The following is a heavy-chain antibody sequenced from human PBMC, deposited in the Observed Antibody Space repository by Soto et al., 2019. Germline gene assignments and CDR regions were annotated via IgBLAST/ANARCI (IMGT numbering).Heavy chain of an antibody. CDR2: IIPVFGRP. V-gene: IGHV1-69*13. D-gene: IGHD5-12*01. CDR3: AREASGYDF. CDR1: GGTFSSFG. Sequence: SVKVSCKASGGTFSSFGISWVRQAPGQGLEWMGGIIPVFGRPNYAQRFRGRLTITADESTNTSYMELIDLTSEDTAVYYCAREASGYDFWGQVTKGTFSS. J-gene: IGHJ4*02.